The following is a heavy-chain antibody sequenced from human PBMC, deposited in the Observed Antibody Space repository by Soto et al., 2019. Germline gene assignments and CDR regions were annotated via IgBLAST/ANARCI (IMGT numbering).Heavy chain of an antibody. V-gene: IGHV3-23*01. CDR1: GFTFGIYA. J-gene: IGHJ4*02. D-gene: IGHD2-15*01. CDR3: AKDLSSYYYFDF. Sequence: EVQLLESGGELVQPGGSLRLYCAASGFTFGIYAMTWVRQAPGKGLEWVSTISATGGSTFYADSVKGRFTISRDNSKNTLYLQMNSLRAEDTAIYYCAKDLSSYYYFDFWGQGTLVIVSS. CDR2: ISATGGST.